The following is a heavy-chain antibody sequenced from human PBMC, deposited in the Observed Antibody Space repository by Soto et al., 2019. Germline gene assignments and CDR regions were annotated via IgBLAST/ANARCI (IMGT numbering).Heavy chain of an antibody. Sequence: EVQLLESGGGLVQPGGSLRLSCAASGFTFNNYAMTWVRQAPGKGLEWVSAISGGGGTTSYADSVKGRFTVSRDGSKNTLYLQMSSLRAEDTALYYCAKGRGGSGSLTPRVDFWGQGTPVTVSS. CDR1: GFTFNNYA. D-gene: IGHD3-10*01. CDR2: ISGGGGTT. V-gene: IGHV3-23*01. CDR3: AKGRGGSGSLTPRVDF. J-gene: IGHJ4*02.